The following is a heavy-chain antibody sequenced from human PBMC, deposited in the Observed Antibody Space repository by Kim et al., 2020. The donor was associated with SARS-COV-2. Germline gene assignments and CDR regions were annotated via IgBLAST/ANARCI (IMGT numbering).Heavy chain of an antibody. D-gene: IGHD3-16*01. Sequence: GGSLRLSCAASGFTLRNYWMHWVRQAPGKGLVWVSRISSDGTNSNYADSVKGRFISSDDNARTTLYLQMSILSVDATAIYYWTVSPGGVAYWG. J-gene: IGHJ4*01. CDR3: TVSPGGVAY. CDR2: ISSDGTNS. CDR1: GFTLRNYW. V-gene: IGHV3-74*01.